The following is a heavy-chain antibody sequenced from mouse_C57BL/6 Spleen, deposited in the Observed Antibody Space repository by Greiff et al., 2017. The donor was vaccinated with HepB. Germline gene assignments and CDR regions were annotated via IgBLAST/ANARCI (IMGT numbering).Heavy chain of an antibody. Sequence: EVQLQQSGAELVRPGASVKLSCKASGFNIKDDYMHWVKQRPEQGLEWIGWIDPENGDTEYASKFQGKATITADTSSNTAYHQLSSLTSEDTAVYYCTPRYYGSSSLDYWGQGTTLTVSS. CDR1: GFNIKDDY. J-gene: IGHJ2*01. D-gene: IGHD1-1*01. CDR2: IDPENGDT. CDR3: TPRYYGSSSLDY. V-gene: IGHV14-4*01.